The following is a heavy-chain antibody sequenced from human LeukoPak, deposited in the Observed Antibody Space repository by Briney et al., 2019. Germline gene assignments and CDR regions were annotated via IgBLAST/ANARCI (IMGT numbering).Heavy chain of an antibody. V-gene: IGHV4-34*01. Sequence: SETLSLTCAVYGGSFSGYYWSWIRQPPGKGLEWIGEINHSGSTNYNPSLKSRVTISVDTSKNQFSLKLSSVTAADTAVYYCARGPRNTMIVVVTPYYYYGMDVWGQGTTVTVSS. CDR3: ARGPRNTMIVVVTPYYYYGMDV. CDR2: INHSGST. D-gene: IGHD3-22*01. J-gene: IGHJ6*02. CDR1: GGSFSGYY.